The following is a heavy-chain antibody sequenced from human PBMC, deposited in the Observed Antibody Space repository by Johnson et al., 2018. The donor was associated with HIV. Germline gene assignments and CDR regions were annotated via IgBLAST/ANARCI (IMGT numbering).Heavy chain of an antibody. J-gene: IGHJ3*02. CDR2: IWYDGSNK. CDR1: GFTFNSYG. D-gene: IGHD3-22*01. Sequence: QVQLVESGGGVVQPGRSLRLSCAASGFTFNSYGMHWVRQAPGKGLEWVAVIWYDGSNKYYADSVKGRFTISRDNSKNTLYLQMNSLLAEDTAVYYCASVPMIVLLYGAFDIWGHGTMFTVSS. CDR3: ASVPMIVLLYGAFDI. V-gene: IGHV3-33*01.